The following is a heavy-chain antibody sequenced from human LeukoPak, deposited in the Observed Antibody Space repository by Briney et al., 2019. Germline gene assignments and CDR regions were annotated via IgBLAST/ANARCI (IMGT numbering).Heavy chain of an antibody. V-gene: IGHV4-39*01. CDR2: IYYSGST. J-gene: IGHJ3*02. CDR1: GFTFSSYA. CDR3: ASRTYLGDI. D-gene: IGHD2-2*01. Sequence: PGGSLRLSCAASGFTFSSYAMGGIRQPPGKGLEWIGSIYYSGSTYYNPSLKSRVTISVDTSKNQFSLKLSSVAAADTAVYYCASRTYLGDIWRQGIMVTVSS.